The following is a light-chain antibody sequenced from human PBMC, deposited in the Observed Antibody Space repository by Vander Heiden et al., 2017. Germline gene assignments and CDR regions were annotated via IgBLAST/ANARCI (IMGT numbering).Light chain of an antibody. Sequence: EIVLTQSPGTLSLSPGERATLSCSASQSVSSSYLAWYQQKPGQAPRLLIYGASSRATGIPDRFSGSGSGTDFTLTISRLGPEDFAVYYCQQYGSSPQTFGQGTKVEIK. J-gene: IGKJ1*01. CDR3: QQYGSSPQT. V-gene: IGKV3-20*01. CDR2: GAS. CDR1: QSVSSSY.